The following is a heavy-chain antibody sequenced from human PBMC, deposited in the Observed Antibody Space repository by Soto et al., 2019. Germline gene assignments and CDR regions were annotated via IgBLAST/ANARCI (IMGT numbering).Heavy chain of an antibody. CDR3: AADAAAAGTIG. Sequence: ASVKVSCKASGYTFTSYGISWVRQAPGQGLEWMGWISAYNGNTNYAQKLQGRVTMTTDTSTSTAYMELSSLRSEDTAVYYCAADAAAAGTIGWGQGTLVTVSS. CDR2: ISAYNGNT. CDR1: GYTFTSYG. J-gene: IGHJ4*02. V-gene: IGHV1-18*01. D-gene: IGHD6-13*01.